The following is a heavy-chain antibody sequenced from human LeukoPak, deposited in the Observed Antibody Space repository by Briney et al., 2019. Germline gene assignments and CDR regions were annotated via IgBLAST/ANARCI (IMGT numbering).Heavy chain of an antibody. D-gene: IGHD6-6*01. CDR3: AREIAAYYYYYMDV. J-gene: IGHJ6*03. CDR2: INPNSGGT. CDR1: GYTFTGYY. Sequence: ASVKVSCKASGYTFTGYYMHWVRQAPGQGLEWMGWINPNSGGTNYAQKFQGRVTMTRDTSISTAYMELSRLRSDDTAVYYCAREIAAYYYYYMDVWGKGTTVTVSS. V-gene: IGHV1-2*02.